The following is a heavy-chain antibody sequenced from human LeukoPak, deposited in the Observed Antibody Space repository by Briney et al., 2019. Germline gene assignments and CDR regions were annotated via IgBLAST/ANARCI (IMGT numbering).Heavy chain of an antibody. V-gene: IGHV3-33*01. CDR3: AREMNYGDYFDY. CDR2: IWYDGSKK. D-gene: IGHD4-17*01. J-gene: IGHJ4*02. Sequence: PGRSLPFSCAASGFTFSTYVMHWVRQAPGKGLEWVAVIWYDGSKKDYADSVKGRFTISRDNSKNTLYLQMNSLRAEDTAVYYCAREMNYGDYFDYWGQGTLVTVSS. CDR1: GFTFSTYV.